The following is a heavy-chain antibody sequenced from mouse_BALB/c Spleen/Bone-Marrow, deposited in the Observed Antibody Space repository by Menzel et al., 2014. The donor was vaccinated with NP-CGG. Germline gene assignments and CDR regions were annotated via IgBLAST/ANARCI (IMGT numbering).Heavy chain of an antibody. V-gene: IGHV14-3*02. J-gene: IGHJ2*01. CDR3: SYVSSYDYVDY. CDR1: GFNIKDTY. Sequence: EVQLVESGAELVKPGASVKLSCTASGFNIKDTYMHWVKQRPEQGLEWIGRIDPANGNTKYDTKFQGKATITADTSSNTAFQQRSLLTTEDTAVYYCSYVSSYDYVDYWGQGTTLTVSS. CDR2: IDPANGNT. D-gene: IGHD1-1*01.